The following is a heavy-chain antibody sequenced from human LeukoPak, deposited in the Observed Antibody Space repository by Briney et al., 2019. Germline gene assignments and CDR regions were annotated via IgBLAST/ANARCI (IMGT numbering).Heavy chain of an antibody. CDR3: ARGGLRLDY. J-gene: IGHJ4*02. CDR1: GFTFSSYG. CDR2: IRYDGSLE. V-gene: IGHV3-30*02. Sequence: GGSLRLSCAASGFTFSSYGMHWVRQAPGKGLEWVTFIRYDGSLEFYADSVEGRFTISRDNSNNTLYLQMNSLRTEDTAVYYCARGGLRLDYWGQGTLVTVSS.